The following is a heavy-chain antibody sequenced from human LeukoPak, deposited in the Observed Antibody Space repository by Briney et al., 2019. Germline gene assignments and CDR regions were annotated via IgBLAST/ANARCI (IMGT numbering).Heavy chain of an antibody. J-gene: IGHJ4*02. CDR2: IIPIFGTA. V-gene: IGHV1-69*05. CDR1: GGTFSSYA. CDR3: AREDYGDYHRPKPGFDY. Sequence: ASVKVSCKASGGTFSSYAISWVRQAPGQGLEWMGGIIPIFGTASYAQKFQGRVTITTDESTSTAYMELSSLRSEDTAVYYCAREDYGDYHRPKPGFDYWGQGTLVTVSS. D-gene: IGHD4-17*01.